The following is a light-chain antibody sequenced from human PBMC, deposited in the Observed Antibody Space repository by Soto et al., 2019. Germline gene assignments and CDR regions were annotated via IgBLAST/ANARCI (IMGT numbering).Light chain of an antibody. V-gene: IGKV3-15*01. CDR2: DTS. Sequence: DIVVTQSPATLSASPEERVTLSCRASQFVSSRLAWYQQRPGQVPRLLIYDTSTRAPGISARFSGSGSGTEFTLTISSLHSEDFAVYYCQEYIQWPPGRLVPGTKVDSK. CDR3: QEYIQWPPGR. CDR1: QFVSSR. J-gene: IGKJ1*01.